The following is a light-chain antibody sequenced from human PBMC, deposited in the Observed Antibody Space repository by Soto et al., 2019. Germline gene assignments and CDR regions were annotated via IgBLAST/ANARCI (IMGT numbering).Light chain of an antibody. V-gene: IGLV2-8*01. CDR3: SSYTGSNNLI. CDR2: EVT. Sequence: QSVLTQPPSASGSPGQSVTISCTGTSSDVGGYNYVSWYQQHPGEAPKLMIYEVTKRPSGVPDRFSGSKSGNTASLTVSGLLPEDQADYYCSSYTGSNNLIFGGGTKVTVL. J-gene: IGLJ2*01. CDR1: SSDVGGYNY.